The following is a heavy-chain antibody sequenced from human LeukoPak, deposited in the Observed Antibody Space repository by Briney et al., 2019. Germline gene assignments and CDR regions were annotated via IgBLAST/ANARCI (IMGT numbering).Heavy chain of an antibody. CDR1: GYTFTGYY. CDR3: ARDFGRGYSYGYVLIFDY. V-gene: IGHV1-2*02. J-gene: IGHJ4*02. CDR2: INPNSGGT. D-gene: IGHD5-18*01. Sequence: GASVKVSCKASGYTFTGYYMHWVRQAPGQGLEWMGWINPNSGGTNYAQKFQGRVTMTRDTSISTAYIELSRLRSDDTAVYYCARDFGRGYSYGYVLIFDYWGQGTLVTVSS.